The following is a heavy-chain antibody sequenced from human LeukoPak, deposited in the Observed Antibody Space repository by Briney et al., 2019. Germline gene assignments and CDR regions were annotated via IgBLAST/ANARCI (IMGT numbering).Heavy chain of an antibody. D-gene: IGHD1-1*01. V-gene: IGHV1-69*05. J-gene: IGHJ6*03. CDR1: GGTFSSYA. Sequence: SVKVSCKASGGTFSSYAISWVRQAPGQGREWMGRTIPIFGTANYAHKFQGRVKLTTDDSTSTAYMALSSLRSEDTAVYYCARSEELEPQNIDYYYYMDVWGKGTTVTVSS. CDR3: ARSEELEPQNIDYYYYMDV. CDR2: TIPIFGTA.